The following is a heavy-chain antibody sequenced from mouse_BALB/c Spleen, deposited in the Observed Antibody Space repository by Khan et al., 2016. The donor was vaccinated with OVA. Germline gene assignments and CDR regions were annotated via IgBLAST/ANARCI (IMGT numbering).Heavy chain of an antibody. V-gene: IGHV2-9*02. CDR1: GFSLTSYA. Sequence: VKLMESGPGLVAPSQSLSITCTVTGFSLTSYAIHWIRQPPGKGLEWLGIIWAGGSTNYNSALMSRLSISKDNSKSKVFLKMNSLQTHDTAMYYCARNREPDYFDYWGQGTTLTVSS. CDR3: ARNREPDYFDY. J-gene: IGHJ2*01. CDR2: IWAGGST.